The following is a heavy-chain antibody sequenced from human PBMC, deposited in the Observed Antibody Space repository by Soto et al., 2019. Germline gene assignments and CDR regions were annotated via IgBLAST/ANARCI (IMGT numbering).Heavy chain of an antibody. CDR1: GYTLTSYG. CDR2: INPYNGHV. J-gene: IGHJ5*02. CDR3: ARGERLDMAVAGGWLDP. V-gene: IGHV1-18*01. Sequence: QVQLVQSGAEVKKPGASVKVSCKATGYTLTSYGISWVRQAPGQGLEWMGWINPYNGHVQYIQKFQGRVTMTTDTSTRTAYMELRSLRSDDTAMYYCARGERLDMAVAGGWLDPWGQGTLVTVSS. D-gene: IGHD6-19*01.